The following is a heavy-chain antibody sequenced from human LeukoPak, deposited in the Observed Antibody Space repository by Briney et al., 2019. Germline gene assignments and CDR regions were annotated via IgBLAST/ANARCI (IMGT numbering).Heavy chain of an antibody. CDR3: ARDYSHAYYYDSSGYYPARGDAFDI. Sequence: SVKVSCKASGGTFSSYAISWVRLAPGQGLEWMGGIIPIFGTANYAQKFQGRVTITADESTSTAYMELSSLRSEDTAVYYCARDYSHAYYYDSSGYYPARGDAFDIWGQGTMVTVSS. V-gene: IGHV1-69*13. CDR2: IIPIFGTA. J-gene: IGHJ3*02. D-gene: IGHD3-22*01. CDR1: GGTFSSYA.